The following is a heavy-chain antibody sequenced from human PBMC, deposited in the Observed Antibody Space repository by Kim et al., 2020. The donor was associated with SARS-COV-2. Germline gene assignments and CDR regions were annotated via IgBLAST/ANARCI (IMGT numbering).Heavy chain of an antibody. V-gene: IGHV3-23*01. CDR2: ISGSGGST. D-gene: IGHD2-21*02. Sequence: RGSLRLSCAASGFTFSSYAMSWVRQAPGKGLEWVSAISGSGGSTYYADSVKGRFTISRDNSKNTLYLQMNSLRAEDTAVYYCAKVGYCGGDCYSVYYYGMDVWGQGTTVTVSS. CDR3: AKVGYCGGDCYSVYYYGMDV. J-gene: IGHJ6*02. CDR1: GFTFSSYA.